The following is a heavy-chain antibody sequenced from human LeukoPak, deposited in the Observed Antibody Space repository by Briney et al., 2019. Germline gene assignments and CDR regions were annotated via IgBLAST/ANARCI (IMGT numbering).Heavy chain of an antibody. CDR3: ARGPGTYYDILTGYYTSADYFDY. CDR2: SSRSGGST. CDR1: GFTFSSYA. D-gene: IGHD3-9*01. Sequence: PGGSLRLSCAASGFTFSSYAMSRVRQAPGKGLEWVSASSRSGGSTYYADSVKGRFTISRDNSKNTLYLQMNSLRAEDTAVYYCARGPGTYYDILTGYYTSADYFDYWGQGTLVTVSS. J-gene: IGHJ4*02. V-gene: IGHV3-23*01.